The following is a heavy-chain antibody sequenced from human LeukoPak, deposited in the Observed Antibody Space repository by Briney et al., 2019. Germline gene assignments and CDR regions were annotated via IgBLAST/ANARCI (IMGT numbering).Heavy chain of an antibody. J-gene: IGHJ5*02. CDR2: IYYSGNT. V-gene: IGHV4-30-4*02. CDR3: ARAHYYDSSGYLNWFDP. D-gene: IGHD3-22*01. Sequence: NASETLSLTCTVSGGSISSGDYYWSWIRQPPGKGLEWIGYIYYSGNTYYNPSLKSRVTISVDTSKNQFSLKLSSVTAADTAVYYCARAHYYDSSGYLNWFDPWGQGTLVTVSS. CDR1: GGSISSGDYY.